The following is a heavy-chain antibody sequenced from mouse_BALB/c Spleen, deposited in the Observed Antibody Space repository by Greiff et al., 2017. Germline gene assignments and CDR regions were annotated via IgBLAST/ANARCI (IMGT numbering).Heavy chain of an antibody. Sequence: LVESGGGLVKPGGSLKLSCAASGFTFSDYYMYWVRQTPEKRLEWVATISDGGSYTYYPDSVKGRFTISRDNAKNNLYLQMSSLKSEDTAMYYCARGGDGYYFDYWGQGTTLTVSS. V-gene: IGHV5-4*02. J-gene: IGHJ2*01. CDR1: GFTFSDYY. CDR2: ISDGGSYT. D-gene: IGHD2-3*01. CDR3: ARGGDGYYFDY.